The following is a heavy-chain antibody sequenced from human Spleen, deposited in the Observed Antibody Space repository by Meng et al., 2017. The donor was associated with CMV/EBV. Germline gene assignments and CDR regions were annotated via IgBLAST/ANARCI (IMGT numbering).Heavy chain of an antibody. CDR3: ASRPSSTNTNWFDP. V-gene: IGHV1-18*01. CDR1: GYTFTSYG. D-gene: IGHD2-2*01. CDR2: ISAYNSNT. J-gene: IGHJ5*02. Sequence: KASGYTFTSYGISWVRQAPGQGLEWMGWISAYNSNTNYAQKLQGRVTMTTDTSTSTAYMELRSLRSDDTAVYYCASRPSSTNTNWFDPWGQGTLVTVSS.